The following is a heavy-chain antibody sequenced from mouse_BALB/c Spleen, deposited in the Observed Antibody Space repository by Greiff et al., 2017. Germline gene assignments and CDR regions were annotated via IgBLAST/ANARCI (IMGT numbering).Heavy chain of an antibody. D-gene: IGHD2-2*01. CDR1: GFTFSSFG. CDR2: ISSGSSTI. J-gene: IGHJ4*01. V-gene: IGHV5-17*02. CDR3: ARSLDYGYDVGGSDYYAMDY. Sequence: EVKLMESGGGLVQPGGSRKLSCAASGFTFSSFGMHWVRQAPEKGLEWVAYISSGSSTIYYADTVKGRFTISRDNPKNTLFLQMTSLRSEDTAMYYCARSLDYGYDVGGSDYYAMDYGGQGTSVTVSS.